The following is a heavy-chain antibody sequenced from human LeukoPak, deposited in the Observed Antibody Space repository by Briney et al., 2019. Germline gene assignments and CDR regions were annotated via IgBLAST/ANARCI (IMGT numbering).Heavy chain of an antibody. J-gene: IGHJ3*02. CDR1: GFTFSSYS. Sequence: GGSLRLSCAASGFTFSSYSMNWVRQTPGKGLEWVSSISSSSSYIYYADSVKGRFTISRDNAKNSLYLQMNCLRAEDTAVYYCARVRNMYSSGAFDIWGQGTMVTVSS. CDR3: ARVRNMYSSGAFDI. D-gene: IGHD6-25*01. V-gene: IGHV3-21*01. CDR2: ISSSSSYI.